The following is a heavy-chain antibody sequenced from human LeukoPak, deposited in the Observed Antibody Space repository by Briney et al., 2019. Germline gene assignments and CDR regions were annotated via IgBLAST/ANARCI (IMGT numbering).Heavy chain of an antibody. CDR1: GFTFSDYY. D-gene: IGHD3-3*01. Sequence: GGSLRLSCAASGFTFSDYYMSWIRQAPGKGLEWVSYISSSGSTIYYADSVKGRFTISRDNAKNSLYLQMNSLRAKDTAVYYCARVGYYDFWSGYEYYFDYWGQGTLVTVSS. CDR2: ISSSGSTI. CDR3: ARVGYYDFWSGYEYYFDY. J-gene: IGHJ4*02. V-gene: IGHV3-11*01.